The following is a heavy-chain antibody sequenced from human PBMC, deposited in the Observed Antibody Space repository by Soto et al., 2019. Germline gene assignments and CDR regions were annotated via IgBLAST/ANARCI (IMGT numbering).Heavy chain of an antibody. D-gene: IGHD3-9*01. V-gene: IGHV3-53*01. CDR1: GFTVSNTF. J-gene: IGHJ6*02. CDR2: IYSGGST. CDR3: AREFRPLTGYFPPGMDV. Sequence: LRLSCAASGFTVSNTFMSWVRQAPGKGLEWVSVIYSGGSTYYADSVKGRFTISRDSSKNMLYLQMSSLRAEDTAVYYCAREFRPLTGYFPPGMDVCGQGTTVTVSS.